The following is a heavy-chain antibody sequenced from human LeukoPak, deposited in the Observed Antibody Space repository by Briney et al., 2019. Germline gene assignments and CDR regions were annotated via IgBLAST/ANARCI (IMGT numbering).Heavy chain of an antibody. D-gene: IGHD3-22*01. CDR1: GGSISSYY. CDR3: TTYYDSAPYKFDY. CDR2: IYYSGST. V-gene: IGHV4-59*12. J-gene: IGHJ4*02. Sequence: SETLSLTCSVSGGSISSYYWSWIRQPPGKGLEWIGHIYYSGSTNYNPSLKSRVTISIDTSENQFSLRLTSVTAADTAVYYCTTYYDSAPYKFDYWGRGTLVTVSS.